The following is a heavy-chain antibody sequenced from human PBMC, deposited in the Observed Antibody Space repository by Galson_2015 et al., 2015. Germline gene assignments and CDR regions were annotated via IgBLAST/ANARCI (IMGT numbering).Heavy chain of an antibody. V-gene: IGHV3-30*03. D-gene: IGHD3-10*01. CDR3: ARDQGASGTYYNFDN. J-gene: IGHJ4*02. Sequence: KYYADSVKGRFSISRDNSKNTLFLQMNSLRDEDTAVYYCARDQGASGTYYNFDNWGQGALVTVSS. CDR2: K.